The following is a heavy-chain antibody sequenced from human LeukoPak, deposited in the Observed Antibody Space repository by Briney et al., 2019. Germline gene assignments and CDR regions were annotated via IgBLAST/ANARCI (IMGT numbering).Heavy chain of an antibody. CDR1: EDTFNNYW. J-gene: IGHJ3*02. D-gene: IGHD1-14*01. CDR3: VRDRNGRYAFDI. V-gene: IGHV5-51*01. Sequence: RGESLKISCEASEDTFNNYWIAWVRQVPGKGLEWVGIIFPGDSDIRYSPSLQGHVTISADKSVSTAYLQWGSLKASDSAMYYCVRDRNGRYAFDIWGLGTRVTVSS. CDR2: IFPGDSDI.